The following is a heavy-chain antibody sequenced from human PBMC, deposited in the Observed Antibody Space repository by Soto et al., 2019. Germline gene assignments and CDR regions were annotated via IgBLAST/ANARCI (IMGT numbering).Heavy chain of an antibody. V-gene: IGHV1-8*01. CDR3: ARGGYYYDSSAYYRPFDY. D-gene: IGHD3-22*01. J-gene: IGHJ4*02. CDR2: MNPNSGNT. CDR1: GYTFTSYD. Sequence: QVQLVQSGAEVKKPGASVKVSCKASGYTFTSYDINWVRQATGQGLEWMGWMNPNSGNTGYAQKFPGRVTMTRSTSISTAYMELSSLGSEDTAVYYCARGGYYYDSSAYYRPFDYWGQGTLVTVSS.